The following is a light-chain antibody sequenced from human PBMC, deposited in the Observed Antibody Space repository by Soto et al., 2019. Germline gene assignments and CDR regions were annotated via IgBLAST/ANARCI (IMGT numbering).Light chain of an antibody. Sequence: DIPMTQSPSSLSASVGDRVTITCRASQSIRSYLDWYQQKPGKAPKLLIYAASSLQSGVPSRFSGSGSGTDFTLTISRLQPEDFATYYCQQSYSNTGTFGQGTKVEIK. CDR1: QSIRSY. J-gene: IGKJ1*01. CDR3: QQSYSNTGT. CDR2: AAS. V-gene: IGKV1-39*01.